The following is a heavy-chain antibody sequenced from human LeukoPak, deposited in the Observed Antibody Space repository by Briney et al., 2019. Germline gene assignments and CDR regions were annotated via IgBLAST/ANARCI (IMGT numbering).Heavy chain of an antibody. CDR2: IIPIFGTA. Sequence: VASVKGSCKASGGTFSSYAISWVRQAPGQGLEWMGGIIPIFGTANYAQKFQGRVTITADKSTSTAYMELSSLRSEDTAVYYCARGVPDLTFDDWGQGTLVTVSS. D-gene: IGHD2-2*01. J-gene: IGHJ4*02. V-gene: IGHV1-69*06. CDR3: ARGVPDLTFDD. CDR1: GGTFSSYA.